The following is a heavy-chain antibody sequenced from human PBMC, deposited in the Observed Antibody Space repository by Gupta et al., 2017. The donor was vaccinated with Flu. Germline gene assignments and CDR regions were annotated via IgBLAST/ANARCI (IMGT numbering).Heavy chain of an antibody. CDR3: AKEIAAFGKGLADV. CDR1: GFTFSSYA. J-gene: IGHJ6*02. V-gene: IGHV3-23*01. CDR2: IRNSGDKT. Sequence: EMQLLESGGGLVQPGGSLGLSCVVSGFTFSSYAMTWVRQAPGKGLEWVSSIRNSGDKTYYADSVKGRFTISRDNSRNTLYLQMNSLRVDDTALYFCAKEIAAFGKGLADVWGQGTTVTVSS. D-gene: IGHD6-13*01.